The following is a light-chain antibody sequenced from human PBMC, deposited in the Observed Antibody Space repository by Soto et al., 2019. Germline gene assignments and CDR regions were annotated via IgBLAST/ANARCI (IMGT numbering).Light chain of an antibody. CDR1: QSVSTN. CDR2: DAS. V-gene: IGKV3-15*01. Sequence: EIVMTQSPATLSVSPGERATLSCRASQSVSTNLAWYQQKPGQAPRLLIYDASTGATGIPARSSGSGSGTEFTLTISSLQSEDCAIYYCQQYHTWPITFGGGTKVDIK. J-gene: IGKJ4*01. CDR3: QQYHTWPIT.